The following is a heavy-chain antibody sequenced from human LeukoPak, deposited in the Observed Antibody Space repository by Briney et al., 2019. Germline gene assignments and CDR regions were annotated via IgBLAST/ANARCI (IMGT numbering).Heavy chain of an antibody. CDR1: GFTFSSYG. J-gene: IGHJ4*02. D-gene: IGHD3-22*01. CDR2: IRYDGSKK. V-gene: IGHV3-30*02. CDR3: AKAAYYYDSSGHSYFDY. Sequence: PGGSLRLSCAASGFTFSSYGMHWVRQAPGKGLEWVAFIRYDGSKKYYGDSVRGRFTISRDNSKNTLYLQMNSLRAEDTAVYYCAKAAYYYDSSGHSYFDYWGQGTLLTVSS.